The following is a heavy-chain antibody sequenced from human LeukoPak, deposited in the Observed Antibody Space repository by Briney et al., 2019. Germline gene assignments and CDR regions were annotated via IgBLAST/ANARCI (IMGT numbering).Heavy chain of an antibody. D-gene: IGHD6-13*01. J-gene: IGHJ4*02. CDR2: IYSTGST. Sequence: SETLSLTCTVSGGSISSYYWSWIRQPPGKGLEWIGRIYSTGSTNYSPSLKSRVTMSVDKSKNQFSLNLSSVTAADTAVYYCARGIADPYSFDSWGQGTLVTVSS. CDR3: ARGIADPYSFDS. CDR1: GGSISSYY. V-gene: IGHV4-4*07.